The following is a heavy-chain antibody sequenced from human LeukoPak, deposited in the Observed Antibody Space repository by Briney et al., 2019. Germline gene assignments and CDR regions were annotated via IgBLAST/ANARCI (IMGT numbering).Heavy chain of an antibody. CDR1: GFTFSGYW. J-gene: IGHJ5*02. Sequence: GGSLRLSCAASGFTFSGYWMSWVRQAPGKGLEWVANIKQDGSEKYYVDSVKGRFTISRDNAKTSLYLQMNRLRAEETAVYYCARDRGGMVRGVNNWFDPWGQGKLVTASS. V-gene: IGHV3-7*01. CDR3: ARDRGGMVRGVNNWFDP. D-gene: IGHD3-10*01. CDR2: IKQDGSEK.